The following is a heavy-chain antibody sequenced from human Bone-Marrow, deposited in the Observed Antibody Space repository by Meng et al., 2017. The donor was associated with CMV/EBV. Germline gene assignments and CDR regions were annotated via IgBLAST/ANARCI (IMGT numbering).Heavy chain of an antibody. V-gene: IGHV3-21*01. CDR3: ARGQAATYYFDY. Sequence: GESLKISCAASGFTFSSYSMNWVRQAPGKGLEWVSSISSSSSYIYYADSVKGRFTISRDNAKNSLYLQMNSLRAEDTAVYYCARGQAATYYFDYWGQRTLVTVSS. CDR2: ISSSSSYI. CDR1: GFTFSSYS. D-gene: IGHD2-15*01. J-gene: IGHJ4*02.